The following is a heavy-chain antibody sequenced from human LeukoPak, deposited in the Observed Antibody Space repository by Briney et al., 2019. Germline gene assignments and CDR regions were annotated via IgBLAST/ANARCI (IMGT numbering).Heavy chain of an antibody. CDR1: GGSISSGSYY. CDR3: ARQTFDSGSLFYTY. V-gene: IGHV4-61*02. Sequence: SETLSLTCTVSGGSISSGSYYWSWIRQPAGKGLEWIGRIYTSGSTNYNPSLKSRVTISVDTSKNQFSLKLSSLTAADTATYYCARQTFDSGSLFYTYWGQGTPVTVSS. CDR2: IYTSGST. J-gene: IGHJ4*02. D-gene: IGHD3-10*01.